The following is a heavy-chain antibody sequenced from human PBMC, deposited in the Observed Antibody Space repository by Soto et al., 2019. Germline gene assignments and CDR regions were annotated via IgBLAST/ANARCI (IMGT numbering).Heavy chain of an antibody. J-gene: IGHJ3*02. Sequence: EVQLVESGGGLVQPGGSLRLSCAASGFTFSSYWMHWVRQAPGKGLVWVSRINSDESSTRYADSVKGRFTISRDNAKNXXYLQMNSLRAEDTAVYYCARGAYCGGDCYSSAFDIWGQGTMVTASS. D-gene: IGHD2-21*02. CDR2: INSDESST. CDR1: GFTFSSYW. CDR3: ARGAYCGGDCYSSAFDI. V-gene: IGHV3-74*01.